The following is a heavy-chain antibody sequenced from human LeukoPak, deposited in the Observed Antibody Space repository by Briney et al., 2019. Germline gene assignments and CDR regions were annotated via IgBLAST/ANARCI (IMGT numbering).Heavy chain of an antibody. J-gene: IGHJ6*02. CDR1: GCTFTGYY. CDR3: AREGLIAAAGPDYYYYGMDV. V-gene: IGHV1-2*02. Sequence: ASVKVSCKASGCTFTGYYMHWVRQAPGQGLEWMGWINPNSGGTNYAQKFQGRVTMTRDTSISTAYMELSRLRSDDTAVYYCAREGLIAAAGPDYYYYGMDVWGQGTTVTVSS. D-gene: IGHD6-13*01. CDR2: INPNSGGT.